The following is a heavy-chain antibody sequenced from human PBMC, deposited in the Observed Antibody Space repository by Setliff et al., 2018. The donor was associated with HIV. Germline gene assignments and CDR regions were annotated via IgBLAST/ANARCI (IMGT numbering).Heavy chain of an antibody. CDR2: STPLLDTT. CDR1: GGTFSSYG. CDR3: ARSGLLGGRKILDY. Sequence: GASVKVSCKASGGTFSSYGITWVRQAPGQGLEWMGGSTPLLDTTNYAQKFQGRVTITTDESTNTVYMELRSLRSDDTAVYYCARSGLLGGRKILDYWGQGTLVTVSS. D-gene: IGHD2-15*01. V-gene: IGHV1-69*05. J-gene: IGHJ4*02.